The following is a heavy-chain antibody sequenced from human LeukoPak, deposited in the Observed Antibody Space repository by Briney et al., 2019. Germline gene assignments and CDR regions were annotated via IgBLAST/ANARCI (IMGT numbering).Heavy chain of an antibody. J-gene: IGHJ4*02. D-gene: IGHD4/OR15-4a*01. CDR1: GFTFSSYS. Sequence: PGGSLRLSCAASGFTFSSYSMNWVRQAPGKGLEWVSYISSSSSTIYYADSVKGRFTISRDNAKNSLYLQVNSLRAEDTAVYYCARGAPQLDYWGQGTLVTVSS. CDR2: ISSSSSTI. V-gene: IGHV3-48*01. CDR3: ARGAPQLDY.